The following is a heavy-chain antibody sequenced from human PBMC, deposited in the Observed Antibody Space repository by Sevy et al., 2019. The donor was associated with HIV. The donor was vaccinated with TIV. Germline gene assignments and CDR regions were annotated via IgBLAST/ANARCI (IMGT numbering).Heavy chain of an antibody. D-gene: IGHD2-2*01. V-gene: IGHV3-7*01. Sequence: GGSLRLSCAASGFTFSSYWMSWVRQAPGKGLEWVANIKQDGSEKYYVDSVKGRFTISRDNAKNSLYLQMNSLRAEDTAGYYCAREPLLEGYCSSTSCYDHAFDIWGQGTMVTVSS. CDR3: AREPLLEGYCSSTSCYDHAFDI. J-gene: IGHJ3*02. CDR1: GFTFSSYW. CDR2: IKQDGSEK.